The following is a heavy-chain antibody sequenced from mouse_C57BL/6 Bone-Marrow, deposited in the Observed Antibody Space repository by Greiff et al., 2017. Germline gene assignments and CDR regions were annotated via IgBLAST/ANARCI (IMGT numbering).Heavy chain of an antibody. CDR2: FHPYNDDT. V-gene: IGHV1-47*01. CDR3: AGRDGHGGSTMDY. CDR1: GYTFTTYP. D-gene: IGHD2-1*01. Sequence: QVQLQQSGAELVKPGASVKMSCKASGYTFTTYPIEWMKQNHGQSLEWIGNFHPYNDDTKYNEKFKGKATLTVEKSSSTAYLELSRLTSDDSAVFNCAGRDGHGGSTMDYWGQGTSVTVSS. J-gene: IGHJ4*01.